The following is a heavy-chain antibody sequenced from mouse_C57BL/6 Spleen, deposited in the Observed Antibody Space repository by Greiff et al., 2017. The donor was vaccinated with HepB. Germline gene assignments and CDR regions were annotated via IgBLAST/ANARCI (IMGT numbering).Heavy chain of an antibody. D-gene: IGHD2-4*01. Sequence: EVKLQESGPGLVKPSQSLSLTCSVTGYSITSGYYWNWIRQFPGNKLEWMGYISYDGSNNYNPSLKNRISITRDTSKNQFFLKLNSVTTEDTATYYCARDSGYDYAFAYWGQGTLVTVSA. J-gene: IGHJ3*01. V-gene: IGHV3-6*01. CDR1: GYSITSGYY. CDR3: ARDSGYDYAFAY. CDR2: ISYDGSN.